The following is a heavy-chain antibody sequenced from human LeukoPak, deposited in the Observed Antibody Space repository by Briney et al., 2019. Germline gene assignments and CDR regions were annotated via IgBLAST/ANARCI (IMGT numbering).Heavy chain of an antibody. D-gene: IGHD3-10*01. CDR3: ARAEWFGELALDY. CDR1: GYTFTSYD. J-gene: IGHJ4*02. V-gene: IGHV1-8*01. Sequence: AASVKVSCKASGYTFTSYDINWVRQAPGQGLEWMGWMNPNSGNTGYAQKFQGRVTMTRNTSISTAYMELSSLRSEDTAVYYCARAEWFGELALDYWGQGALVTVSS. CDR2: MNPNSGNT.